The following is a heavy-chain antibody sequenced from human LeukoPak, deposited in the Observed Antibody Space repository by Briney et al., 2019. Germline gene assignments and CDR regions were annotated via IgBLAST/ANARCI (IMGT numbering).Heavy chain of an antibody. CDR3: ARDKSNYYYYYMDV. Sequence: NPGGSLRLSCAASGFTFSSYSMNWVRQAPGKGLEWVSSISSSSSYIYYADSVKGRFTISRDNAKNSLYLQMNSLRAEDTAVYHCARDKSNYYYYYMDVWGKGTTVTISS. J-gene: IGHJ6*03. V-gene: IGHV3-21*04. CDR2: ISSSSSYI. CDR1: GFTFSSYS.